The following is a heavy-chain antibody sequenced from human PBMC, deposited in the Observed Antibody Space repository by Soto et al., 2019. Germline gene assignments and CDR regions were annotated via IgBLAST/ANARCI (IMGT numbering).Heavy chain of an antibody. V-gene: IGHV1-69*01. CDR3: ARGDSSGYYEYYFDS. CDR1: GGTFSSSA. Sequence: QVQLVQSGAEVKKPRSSVTVSCKASGGTFSSSAISWVRQAPGQGLEWMGGIIPISNTANYAQKFQGRVKITADESTSTGYMELRSLRSGDTAVYYCARGDSSGYYEYYFDSWGQGTLVTVSA. J-gene: IGHJ4*02. CDR2: IIPISNTA. D-gene: IGHD3-22*01.